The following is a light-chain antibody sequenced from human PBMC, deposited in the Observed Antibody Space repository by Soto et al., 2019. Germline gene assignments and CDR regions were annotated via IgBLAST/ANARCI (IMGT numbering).Light chain of an antibody. CDR2: GAS. CDR1: QSISSSY. CDR3: QQYGSSIPT. Sequence: EMVLTQSPGTLSLSLGERVTLSCRASQSISSSYLAWYQQKPGQAPRLLIYGASSMATGIPDRFSGSGSGTDFTLTISRLQPEDFAMYYCQQYGSSIPTFGQGTKVEIK. J-gene: IGKJ1*01. V-gene: IGKV3-20*01.